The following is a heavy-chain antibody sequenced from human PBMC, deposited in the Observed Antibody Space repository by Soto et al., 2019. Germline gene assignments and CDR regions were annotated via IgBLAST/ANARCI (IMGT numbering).Heavy chain of an antibody. V-gene: IGHV4-30-2*01. CDR1: GGSISSGGYS. Sequence: PSETLSLTCTVSGGSISSGGYSWSWIRQPPGKGLEWIGYMYHSGSTYYNPSLKSRVTISIDRSKNQFSLKLSSVTAADTAVYYCARAMDSSGYYFNYYYYGMDVWGQGTTVTVSS. J-gene: IGHJ6*02. CDR2: MYHSGST. D-gene: IGHD3-22*01. CDR3: ARAMDSSGYYFNYYYYGMDV.